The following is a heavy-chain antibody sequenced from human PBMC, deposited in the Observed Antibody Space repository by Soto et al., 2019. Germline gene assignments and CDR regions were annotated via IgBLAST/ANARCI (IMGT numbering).Heavy chain of an antibody. J-gene: IGHJ3*02. V-gene: IGHV3-23*01. CDR3: AVDWSGYRNDAFDI. D-gene: IGHD3-3*01. CDR2: ISGSGGST. CDR1: GFTFISYA. Sequence: GGSLILSCAASGFTFISYAMSWVRQAPGKGLEWVSAISGSGGSTYYADSVKGRFTISRDNSKNTLYLQMNSLRAEDTAVYYCAVDWSGYRNDAFDIWGQGTMVSVSS.